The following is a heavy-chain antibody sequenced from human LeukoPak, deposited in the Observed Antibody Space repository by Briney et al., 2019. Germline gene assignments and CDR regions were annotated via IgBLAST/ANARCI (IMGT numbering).Heavy chain of an antibody. J-gene: IGHJ4*02. CDR3: ARDGPGTSMVRGVISEMFDY. CDR1: GFTFSSYA. CDR2: ISYDGSNK. V-gene: IGHV3-30*04. Sequence: GESLRLSCAASGFTFSSYAMHWVRQAPGKGLEWVAVISYDGSNKYYADSVKGRFTISRDNSKNTLYLQMNSLRAEDTAVYYCARDGPGTSMVRGVISEMFDYWGQGTLVTVSS. D-gene: IGHD3-10*01.